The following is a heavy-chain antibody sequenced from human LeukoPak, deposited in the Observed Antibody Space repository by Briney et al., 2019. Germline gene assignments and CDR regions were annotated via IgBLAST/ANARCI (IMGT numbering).Heavy chain of an antibody. Sequence: ASVKVSCKASGGTFSSYAISWVRQAPGQGLEWMGWINPNSGGTNYAQKFQGRVTMTRDTSISTAYMELSRLRSDDTAVYYCAREGQPGDYFDYWGQGTLVTVSS. D-gene: IGHD1-14*01. V-gene: IGHV1-2*02. J-gene: IGHJ4*02. CDR3: AREGQPGDYFDY. CDR1: GGTFSSYA. CDR2: INPNSGGT.